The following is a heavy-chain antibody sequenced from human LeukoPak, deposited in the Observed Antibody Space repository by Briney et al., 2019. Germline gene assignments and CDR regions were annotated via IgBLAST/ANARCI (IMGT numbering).Heavy chain of an antibody. V-gene: IGHV1-69*04. Sequence: GASVTVSCKASGGTFSSYAISWVRQAPGQGLEWMGRIIPILGIANYAQKFQGRVTITADKSTSTAYMELSSLRSEDTAVYYCARANGLLFDYWGQGTLVTVSS. CDR2: IIPILGIA. CDR3: ARANGLLFDY. J-gene: IGHJ4*02. CDR1: GGTFSSYA. D-gene: IGHD5-24*01.